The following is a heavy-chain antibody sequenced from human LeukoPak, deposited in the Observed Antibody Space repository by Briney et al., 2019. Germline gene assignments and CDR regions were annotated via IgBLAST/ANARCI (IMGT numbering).Heavy chain of an antibody. CDR1: GYTFTGYY. CDR2: INPNSGGT. D-gene: IGHD5-12*01. J-gene: IGHJ4*02. V-gene: IGHV1-2*02. Sequence: ASVKVSCTASGYTFTGYYMHWVRQAPGQGLEWMGWINPNSGGTNYAQKFQGRVTMTRDTSISTAYMELSRLRSDDTAVYYCARDKGGYSGATIDYWGQATLATVSS. CDR3: ARDKGGYSGATIDY.